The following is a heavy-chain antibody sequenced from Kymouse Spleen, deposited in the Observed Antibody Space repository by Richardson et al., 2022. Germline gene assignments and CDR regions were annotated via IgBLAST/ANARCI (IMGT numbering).Heavy chain of an antibody. CDR3: ARGEARFFDY. CDR2: INHSGST. CDR1: GGSFSGYY. J-gene: IGHJ4*02. V-gene: IGHV4-34*01. Sequence: QVQLQQWGAGLLKPSETLSLTCAVYGGSFSGYYWSWIRQPPGKGLEWIGEINHSGSTNYNPSLKSRVTISVDTSKNQFSLKLSSVTAADTAVYYCARGEARFFDYWGQGTLVTVSS. D-gene: IGHD6-6*01.